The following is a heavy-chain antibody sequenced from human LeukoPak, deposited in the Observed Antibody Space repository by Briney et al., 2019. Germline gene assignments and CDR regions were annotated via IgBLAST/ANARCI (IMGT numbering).Heavy chain of an antibody. V-gene: IGHV4-59*01. D-gene: IGHD2-21*01. J-gene: IGHJ3*02. CDR1: GGSISSYY. Sequence: SETLSLTCTVSGGSISSYYWSWIRQPPGKGLEWIGYIYYSGSTNYNPSLKSRGTISVDTSKNQFSLKLSSVTAADTAVYYCARVIPIDAFDIWGQGTMVTVSS. CDR3: ARVIPIDAFDI. CDR2: IYYSGST.